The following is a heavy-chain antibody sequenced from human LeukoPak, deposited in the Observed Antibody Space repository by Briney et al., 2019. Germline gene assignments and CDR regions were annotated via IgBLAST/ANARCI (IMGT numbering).Heavy chain of an antibody. J-gene: IGHJ4*02. CDR3: AKATGYLL. D-gene: IGHD1-14*01. CDR2: ISNSDGST. Sequence: GGSLRLSCAASGFTFSSYAVSWVRQAPGKGLEWVSTISNSDGSTYYADSVKGRFTISRDNSENTLYLQMNSLRAEDTAVYYCAKATGYLLWGQGTLVTVSS. CDR1: GFTFSSYA. V-gene: IGHV3-23*01.